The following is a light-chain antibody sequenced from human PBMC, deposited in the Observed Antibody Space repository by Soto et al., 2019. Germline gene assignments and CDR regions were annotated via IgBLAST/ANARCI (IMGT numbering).Light chain of an antibody. CDR1: QSVNSNY. CDR3: QQYHSPPPT. CDR2: GAS. V-gene: IGKV3-20*01. Sequence: EIVLTQSPGTLSLSPGDRATLSCRASQSVNSNYLAWYQRKPGQAPRLLIYGASNRATDIPYRFSASGSGTAYTLSITTLEAEDFAVSYHQQYHSPPPTFGHGTKVEVK. J-gene: IGKJ1*01.